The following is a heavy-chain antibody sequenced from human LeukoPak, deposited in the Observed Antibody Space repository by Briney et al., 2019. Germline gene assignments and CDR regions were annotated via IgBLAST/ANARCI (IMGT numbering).Heavy chain of an antibody. D-gene: IGHD5-18*01. Sequence: GGSLRLSCAASGFTFSSYAMHWARQAPGKGLEYVSAISSNGGSTYYANSVKGRFTISRDNSKNTLYLQMGSLRAEDMAVYYCARGQVDTAMDYWGQGTLVTVSS. V-gene: IGHV3-64*01. CDR1: GFTFSSYA. CDR3: ARGQVDTAMDY. CDR2: ISSNGGST. J-gene: IGHJ4*02.